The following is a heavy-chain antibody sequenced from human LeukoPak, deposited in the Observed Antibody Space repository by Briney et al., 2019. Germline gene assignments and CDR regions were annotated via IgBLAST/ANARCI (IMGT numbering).Heavy chain of an antibody. D-gene: IGHD1-1*01. V-gene: IGHV1-8*03. CDR2: MNPNSGNT. CDR3: ARAKKQLERRKPPGYYYYMDV. Sequence: ASVKVSCKASGYTFTSYDINWVRQATGQGLEWMGWMNPNSGNTGYAQKFQGRVTITRNTSISTAYVELSSLRSEDTAVYYCARAKKQLERRKPPGYYYYMDVWGKGTTVTVSS. J-gene: IGHJ6*03. CDR1: GYTFTSYD.